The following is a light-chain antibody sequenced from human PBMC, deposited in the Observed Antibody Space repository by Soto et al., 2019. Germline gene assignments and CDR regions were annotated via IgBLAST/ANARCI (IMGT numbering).Light chain of an antibody. Sequence: QSALTQPPSASGSPGQSVTISCTGTSSDVGGYNYVSWYQQHPGKAPKVMIYDVNKRPSGVPDRFSGSKSGNTASLTVSGPQAEDEADYYFSSHAGSDNPFGFGTGTKVTVL. CDR1: SSDVGGYNY. J-gene: IGLJ1*01. CDR3: SSHAGSDNPFG. CDR2: DVN. V-gene: IGLV2-8*01.